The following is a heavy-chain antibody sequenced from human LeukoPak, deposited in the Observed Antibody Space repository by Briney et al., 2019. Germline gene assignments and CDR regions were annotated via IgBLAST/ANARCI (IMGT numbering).Heavy chain of an antibody. CDR2: INHSGST. CDR3: AREPSYCSSTSCLNWFDP. CDR1: GGSFSGYY. D-gene: IGHD2-2*01. Sequence: SETLSLTCAAYGGSFSGYYWSWIRQPPGKGLEWIGEINHSGSTNYNPSLKSRVTISVDTSKNQFSLKLSSVTAADTAVYYCAREPSYCSSTSCLNWFDPWGQGTLVTVSS. V-gene: IGHV4-34*01. J-gene: IGHJ5*02.